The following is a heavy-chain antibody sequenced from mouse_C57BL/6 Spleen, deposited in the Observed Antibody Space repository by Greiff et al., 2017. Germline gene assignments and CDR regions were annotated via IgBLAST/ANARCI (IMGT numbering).Heavy chain of an antibody. D-gene: IGHD1-1*01. Sequence: VQLKQSGPELVKPGDSVKISCKASGYSFTGYFMNWVMQSHGKSLEWIGRINPYNGDTFYNQKFKGKATLTVDKSSSTAHMEIRSLTSEYSAVYYCARDYGSSYRYFDVWGTGTTVTVSS. CDR3: ARDYGSSYRYFDV. V-gene: IGHV1-20*01. CDR1: GYSFTGYF. J-gene: IGHJ1*03. CDR2: INPYNGDT.